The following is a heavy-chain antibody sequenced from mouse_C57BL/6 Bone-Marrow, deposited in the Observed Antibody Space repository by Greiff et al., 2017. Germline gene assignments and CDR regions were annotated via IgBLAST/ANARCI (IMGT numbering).Heavy chain of an antibody. CDR3: TTALLYYGSSYFDY. CDR2: IDPENGDT. D-gene: IGHD1-1*01. CDR1: GFNIKDDY. V-gene: IGHV14-4*01. J-gene: IGHJ2*01. Sequence: EVMLVESGAELVRPGASVKLSCTASGFNIKDDYMHWVKQRPEQGLEWIGWIDPENGDTEYASKFQGKATITADTSSNTAYLQLSSLTSEDTAVYYCTTALLYYGSSYFDYWGQGTTLTVSS.